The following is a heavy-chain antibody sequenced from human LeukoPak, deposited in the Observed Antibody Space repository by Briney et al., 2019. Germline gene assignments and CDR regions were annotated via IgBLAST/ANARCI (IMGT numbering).Heavy chain of an antibody. V-gene: IGHV3-30*03. Sequence: GGPLRLSCAASGFTFSSHGMHWVRQAPGKGLEWVTFISYDGSNKYYADSVKGRFTISRDNSKNTLFLQMNSLRAEDTAVYYCARQHTAATAFDYWGQGTLVTISS. CDR3: ARQHTAATAFDY. D-gene: IGHD6-13*01. CDR2: ISYDGSNK. CDR1: GFTFSSHG. J-gene: IGHJ4*02.